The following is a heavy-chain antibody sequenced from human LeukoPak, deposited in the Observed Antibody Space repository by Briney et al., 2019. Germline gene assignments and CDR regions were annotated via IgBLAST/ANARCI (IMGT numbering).Heavy chain of an antibody. CDR2: IYYSGST. D-gene: IGHD3-10*01. Sequence: PSETLSLTCTVSGGSISSSSYYWGWSRQPPGKGLEWIGSIYYSGSTYYNPSLKSRVTISVDTSKNQFSLKLSSVTAADTAVYYCARSGGNRYGSGTLVWGQGTLVTVSS. CDR1: GGSISSSSYY. J-gene: IGHJ4*02. V-gene: IGHV4-39*07. CDR3: ARSGGNRYGSGTLV.